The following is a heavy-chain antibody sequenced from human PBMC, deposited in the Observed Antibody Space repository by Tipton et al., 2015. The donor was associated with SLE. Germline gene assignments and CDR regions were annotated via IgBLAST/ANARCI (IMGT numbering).Heavy chain of an antibody. D-gene: IGHD6-19*01. Sequence: TLSLTCTVSGGSISSGSYYWSWIRQPAGKGLEWIGYIYTSGSTNYNPSLKSRVTISVDTSKNQFSLKLSSVTAADTAVYYCAKAPYGSGWYSADAFDIWGQGIMVTVSS. CDR1: GGSISSGSYY. CDR2: IYTSGST. J-gene: IGHJ3*02. CDR3: AKAPYGSGWYSADAFDI. V-gene: IGHV4-61*09.